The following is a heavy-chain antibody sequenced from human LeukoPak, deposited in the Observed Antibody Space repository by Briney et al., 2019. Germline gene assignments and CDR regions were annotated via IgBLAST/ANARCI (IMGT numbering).Heavy chain of an antibody. J-gene: IGHJ3*02. CDR1: GASVSNNNYY. CDR2: IYYSGST. Sequence: SETLSLTCTVSGASVSNNNYYWGWIRQPPGKGLEWIASIYYSGSTYYNPSLKSRVTISVDTSKNHLSLILSSVTAADTAVYYCAPGGYIGYGHAFDIWGQGTMVTVSS. V-gene: IGHV4-39*07. CDR3: APGGYIGYGHAFDI. D-gene: IGHD5-12*01.